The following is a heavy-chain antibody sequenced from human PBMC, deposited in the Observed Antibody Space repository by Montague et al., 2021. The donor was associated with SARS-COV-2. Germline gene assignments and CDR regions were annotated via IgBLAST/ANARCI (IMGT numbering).Heavy chain of an antibody. J-gene: IGHJ3*02. Sequence: SETLSLTCTVSGGSISSSSYYWGWIRQPPGKGLEWIGSIYYSGSTYYNPSLKSRVTISVDTSKNQFTLKLSSVTTADTAVYYCAGKSITMVQGVIMGAFDIWCQGTMVTVSS. CDR3: AGKSITMVQGVIMGAFDI. CDR1: GGSISSSSYY. CDR2: IYYSGST. D-gene: IGHD3-10*01. V-gene: IGHV4-39*06.